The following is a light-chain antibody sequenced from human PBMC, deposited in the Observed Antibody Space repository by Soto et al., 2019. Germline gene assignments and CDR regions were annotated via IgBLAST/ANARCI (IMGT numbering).Light chain of an antibody. CDR3: QQYNSYSIT. CDR2: QAS. CDR1: PRISSW. V-gene: IGKV1-5*03. J-gene: IGKJ5*01. Sequence: DIQMTQSPSTLNASVGDRVTITCRGSPRISSWLAWYQQKPRKAPKLLIYQASSLDSGVPSRFSGSGSGTEFTLPISSLQPDDFATYYGQQYNSYSITFGQGTRLQIK.